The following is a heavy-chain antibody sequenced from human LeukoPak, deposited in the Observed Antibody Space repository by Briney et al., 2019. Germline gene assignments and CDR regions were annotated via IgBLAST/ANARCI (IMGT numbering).Heavy chain of an antibody. J-gene: IGHJ5*02. CDR1: GFTVSSDY. CDR3: IRDFRSADL. CDR2: IYVDGRTT. V-gene: IGHV3-74*01. Sequence: GGSLRLSCAASGFTVSSDYMSWVRQAPGKGLVWVSRIYVDGRTTNYADSVKGRFTISRDNAKNTVYLEMNSLSVEDTATYYCIRDFRSADLWGQGTLVTVTS.